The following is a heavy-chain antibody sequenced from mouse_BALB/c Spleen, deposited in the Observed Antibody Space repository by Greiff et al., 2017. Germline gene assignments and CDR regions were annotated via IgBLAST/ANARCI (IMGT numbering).Heavy chain of an antibody. V-gene: IGHV2-9*02. J-gene: IGHJ4*01. CDR3: ARFFYGYYYAKDY. Sequence: VMLVESGPGLVAPSQSLSITCTVSGFSLTSYGVHWVRQPPGKGLEWLGVIWAGGSTNYNSALMSRLSISKDNSKSQVFLKMNSLQTDDTAMYYCARFFYGYYYAKDYWGQGTSVTVSS. D-gene: IGHD2-2*01. CDR2: IWAGGST. CDR1: GFSLTSYG.